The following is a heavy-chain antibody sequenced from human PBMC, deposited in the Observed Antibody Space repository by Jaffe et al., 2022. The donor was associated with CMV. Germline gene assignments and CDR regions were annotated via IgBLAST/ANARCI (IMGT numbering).Heavy chain of an antibody. CDR1: GFTFSSYG. V-gene: IGHV3-33*01. D-gene: IGHD3-10*01. CDR2: IWYDGSNK. CDR3: ARDGSYGSGSSGMDV. Sequence: QVQLVESGGGVVQPGRSLRLSCAASGFTFSSYGMHWVRQAPGKGLEWVAVIWYDGSNKYYADSVKGRFTISRDNSKNTLYLQMNSLRAEDTAVYYCARDGSYGSGSSGMDVWGQGTTVTVSS. J-gene: IGHJ6*02.